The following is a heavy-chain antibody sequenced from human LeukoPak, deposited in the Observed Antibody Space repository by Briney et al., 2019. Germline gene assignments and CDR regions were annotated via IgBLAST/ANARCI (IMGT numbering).Heavy chain of an antibody. Sequence: SETLSLTCTVSGGSISSYYWSWIRQPAGKGLEWIGRIYTSGSTNYNPSLKSRVTMSVDTSKNEFSLKLSSVTAADTAVYYCARHCSSISCHKFAFDIWGQGTMVTISS. D-gene: IGHD2-2*02. CDR2: IYTSGST. J-gene: IGHJ3*02. V-gene: IGHV4-4*07. CDR1: GGSISSYY. CDR3: ARHCSSISCHKFAFDI.